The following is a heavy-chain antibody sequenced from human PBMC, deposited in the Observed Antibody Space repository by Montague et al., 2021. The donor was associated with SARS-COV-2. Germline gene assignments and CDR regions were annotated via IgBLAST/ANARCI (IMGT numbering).Heavy chain of an antibody. CDR2: IYHSGST. V-gene: IGHV4-38-2*02. Sequence: ETLSLTCTVSGYSISTGYYWGWIRQPPGKGLEWIGTIYHSGSTYFNPSLKSRVTISVDTSKNQFSLNLSSVTAADPAVYYCAKVAGSQDTFDIWGRGTMVTVSS. J-gene: IGHJ3*02. D-gene: IGHD6-19*01. CDR3: AKVAGSQDTFDI. CDR1: GYSISTGYY.